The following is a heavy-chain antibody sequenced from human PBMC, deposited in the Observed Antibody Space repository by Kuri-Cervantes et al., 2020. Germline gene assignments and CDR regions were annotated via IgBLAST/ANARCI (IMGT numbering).Heavy chain of an antibody. Sequence: GESLKISCAASGFTFSSYAMSWVRQAPGKGLEWVSAISGSGGSTYYADSVKGRFTISRDNAKNSLYLQMNSLRSEDTAVYYCATGVVAATPGFVYWGQGTLVTVSS. D-gene: IGHD2-15*01. CDR1: GFTFSSYA. CDR2: ISGSGGST. CDR3: ATGVVAATPGFVY. V-gene: IGHV3-23*01. J-gene: IGHJ4*02.